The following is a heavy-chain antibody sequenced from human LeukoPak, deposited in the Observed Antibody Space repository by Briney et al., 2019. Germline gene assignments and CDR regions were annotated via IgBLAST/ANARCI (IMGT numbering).Heavy chain of an antibody. CDR1: GGSFSGYY. V-gene: IGHV4-34*01. D-gene: IGHD6-6*01. CDR3: AREGSSSMYNWFDP. J-gene: IGHJ5*02. CDR2: IYHSGST. Sequence: SETLSLTCAVYGGSFSGYYWSWIREPPGKGLEWIGEIYHSGSTNYNPSLKSRVTISVDTSKNQFSLKLNSVTAADTAVYYCAREGSSSMYNWFDPWGQGTLVTVSS.